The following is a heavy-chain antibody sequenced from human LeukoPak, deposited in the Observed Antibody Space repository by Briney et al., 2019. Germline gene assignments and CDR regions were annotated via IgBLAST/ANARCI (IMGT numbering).Heavy chain of an antibody. D-gene: IGHD6-19*01. V-gene: IGHV3-53*01. CDR2: IYSGGST. CDR3: ARVDRQWLSDY. CDR1: GLTVSNTY. J-gene: IGHJ4*02. Sequence: GRSLRLSCAASGLTVSNTYMSWVRQAPGEGLEWVSIIYSGGSTYYAASVKGRFTISRDNPKNTLYLQMNSLRAEDTAVYYCARVDRQWLSDYWGRGPLVTVSS.